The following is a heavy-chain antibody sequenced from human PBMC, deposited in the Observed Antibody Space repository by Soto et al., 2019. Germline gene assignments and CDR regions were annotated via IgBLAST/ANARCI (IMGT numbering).Heavy chain of an antibody. CDR3: ARASEDYYDSSGPFDY. V-gene: IGHV3-30-3*01. CDR2: ISYDGSNK. CDR1: GFTFSSYA. D-gene: IGHD3-22*01. J-gene: IGHJ4*02. Sequence: QVQLVESGGGVVQPGRSLRLSCAASGFTFSSYAMHWVRQAPGKGLEWVAVISYDGSNKYYADSVKGRFTISRDKSKNTLYLQMNSLRAEDTAVYYCARASEDYYDSSGPFDYWGQGTLVTASS.